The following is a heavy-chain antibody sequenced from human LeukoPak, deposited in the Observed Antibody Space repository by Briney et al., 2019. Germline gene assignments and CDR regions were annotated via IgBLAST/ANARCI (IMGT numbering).Heavy chain of an antibody. J-gene: IGHJ4*02. D-gene: IGHD5-24*01. CDR1: AFSLNAYN. CDR3: GRGWAVDF. V-gene: IGHV3-21*01. Sequence: GGSLRLSCAASAFSLNAYNMNWVRQAPGKGLEWVSSISYTGTYIYYADSVKGRFTISRDNAKNSLYLQMNSLRAEDTAVYYCGRGWAVDFWGQGTLVTVSS. CDR2: ISYTGTYI.